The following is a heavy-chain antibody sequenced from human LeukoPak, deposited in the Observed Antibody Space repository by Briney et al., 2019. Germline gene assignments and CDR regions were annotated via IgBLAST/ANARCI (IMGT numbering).Heavy chain of an antibody. CDR2: ISGPGGGT. D-gene: IGHD5-12*01. Sequence: GGSLRLSCAASGFTFCTYVMNWVRQAPGKGLEWVSAISGPGGGTYYADSVKGRFTISRDNSKNTLYLQMNSLRVEDTAIYYCAKAPPGYSSYALPANWGQGTLVTVSS. V-gene: IGHV3-23*01. J-gene: IGHJ4*02. CDR1: GFTFCTYV. CDR3: AKAPPGYSSYALPAN.